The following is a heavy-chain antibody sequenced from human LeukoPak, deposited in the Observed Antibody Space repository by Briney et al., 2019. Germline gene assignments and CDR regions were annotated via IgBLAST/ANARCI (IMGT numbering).Heavy chain of an antibody. J-gene: IGHJ4*02. CDR2: ISYDGSNK. CDR1: GFTFSSYA. V-gene: IGHV3-30-3*01. D-gene: IGHD5-12*01. CDR3: ARSGDLVATIVY. Sequence: GGSLRLSCAASGFTFSSYAMHWVRQAPGKGLEWVAVISYDGSNKYYADSVKGRFTISRDNSKNTLYLQMNSLRAEDTAVYYCARSGDLVATIVYWGQGTLVTVSS.